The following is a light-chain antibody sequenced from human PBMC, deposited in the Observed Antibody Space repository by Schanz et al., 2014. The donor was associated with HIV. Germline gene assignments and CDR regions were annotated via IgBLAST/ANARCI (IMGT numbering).Light chain of an antibody. J-gene: IGKJ2*02. Sequence: DIQMTQSPSSLSASVGDTVTITCRASQSISTSLNWYHQKPGKAPQLLIYGASNLQSGVPSRFSGSGSGTDFTLSISSLQPEDFATYYCQQSYSTPGTFGQGTKLESK. CDR3: QQSYSTPGT. CDR2: GAS. V-gene: IGKV1-39*01. CDR1: QSISTS.